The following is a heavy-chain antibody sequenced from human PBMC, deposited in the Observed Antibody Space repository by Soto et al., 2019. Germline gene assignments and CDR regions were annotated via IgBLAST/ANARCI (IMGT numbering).Heavy chain of an antibody. CDR2: ISGSGGST. D-gene: IGHD2-2*02. J-gene: IGHJ6*02. Sequence: QPGGSLRLSCAASGFTFSSYAMSWVRQAPGKGLEWVSAISGSGGSTYYADSVKGRFTISRDNSKNTLYLQMNSLRAEDTAVYYCAKRHCSSTSCYTGGYYYYGMDVWGQGTTVTVSS. V-gene: IGHV3-23*01. CDR1: GFTFSSYA. CDR3: AKRHCSSTSCYTGGYYYYGMDV.